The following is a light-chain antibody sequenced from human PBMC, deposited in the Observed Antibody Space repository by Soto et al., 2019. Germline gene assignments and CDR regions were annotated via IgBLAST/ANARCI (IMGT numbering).Light chain of an antibody. V-gene: IGKV3-15*01. Sequence: EMVVSRSRSSLSDSPGERATLSFRASQSVSSSLAWYQQKPGQAPRLLIYDGSTRANGIPARFSGSVSGTEFTLTTGSLQSEDFAVYYCQQYNNLLPRPFGQGTKV. CDR2: DGS. J-gene: IGKJ1*01. CDR1: QSVSSS. CDR3: QQYNNLLPRP.